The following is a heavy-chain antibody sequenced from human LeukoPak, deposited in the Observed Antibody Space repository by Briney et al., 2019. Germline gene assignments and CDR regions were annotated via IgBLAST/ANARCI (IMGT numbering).Heavy chain of an antibody. J-gene: IGHJ6*02. Sequence: PGGSLRLSCAASGFTFSIYWMSWVRQAPGKGLEWVANIKQDGSEKYYVDSVKGQFTISRDNAKNSLYLQMYSLRAEDTAVYYCAKYSSYYYYGMDVWGQGTTVTVSS. D-gene: IGHD2/OR15-2a*01. CDR2: IKQDGSEK. CDR3: AKYSSYYYYGMDV. CDR1: GFTFSIYW. V-gene: IGHV3-7*01.